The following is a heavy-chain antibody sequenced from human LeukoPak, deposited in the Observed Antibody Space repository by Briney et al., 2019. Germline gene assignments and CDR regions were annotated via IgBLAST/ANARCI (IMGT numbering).Heavy chain of an antibody. J-gene: IGHJ5*02. V-gene: IGHV4-34*01. CDR3: ARAGYDYVWGSYRANWFDP. CDR1: GGSFSGYY. D-gene: IGHD3-16*02. Sequence: SETLSLTCAVYGGSFSGYYWSWIRQPPGKGLEWIGEINHSGSTKYNPSLKSRVTISVDTSKNQFSLKLSSVTAAGTAVYYCARAGYDYVWGSYRANWFDPWGQGTLVTVSS. CDR2: INHSGST.